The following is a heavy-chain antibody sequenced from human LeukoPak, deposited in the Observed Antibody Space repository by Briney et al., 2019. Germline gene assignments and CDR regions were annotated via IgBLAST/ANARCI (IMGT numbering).Heavy chain of an antibody. CDR3: ARHLNYMDV. Sequence: PGGSLRLSCAASGFTVSRNYMRWVRHAPGKGLECVSIIYSGGSTYYTDSVKGRFTISRDSSRNTLYLQMNSLRAEDTAVYYCARHLNYMDVWGKGTTVTVSS. CDR2: IYSGGST. CDR1: GFTVSRNY. V-gene: IGHV3-66*02. J-gene: IGHJ6*03.